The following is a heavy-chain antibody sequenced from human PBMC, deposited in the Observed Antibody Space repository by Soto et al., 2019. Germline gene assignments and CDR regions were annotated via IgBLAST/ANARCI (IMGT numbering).Heavy chain of an antibody. D-gene: IGHD2-2*01. Sequence: QVQLQESGPGLVKPSQTLSLTCTVSGGSISSGDYYWSWIRQPPGKGLEWIGYIYYSGSTYYNPSLKRRVTISVDTSKNQFSLTLSSVTAADTAVYYCARDIVLVPAAIGYYGMDVWGQGTTVTVSS. V-gene: IGHV4-30-4*01. CDR2: IYYSGST. CDR3: ARDIVLVPAAIGYYGMDV. J-gene: IGHJ6*02. CDR1: GGSISSGDYY.